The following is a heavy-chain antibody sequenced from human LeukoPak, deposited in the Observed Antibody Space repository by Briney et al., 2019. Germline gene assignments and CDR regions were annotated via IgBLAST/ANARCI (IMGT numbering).Heavy chain of an antibody. CDR1: GFTFSSYG. CDR2: ISGSGGRT. J-gene: IGHJ6*03. D-gene: IGHD3-22*01. Sequence: GSLRLSCAASGFTFSSYGMHWVRHAPGKGLGWVSAISGSGGRTFYGDSVKGRFTISRDNSKNTLYLQMNSLRAEDTAVYYCVKSIFDSSGYYYFYYIDVWGKGTTVTISS. CDR3: VKSIFDSSGYYYFYYIDV. V-gene: IGHV3-23*01.